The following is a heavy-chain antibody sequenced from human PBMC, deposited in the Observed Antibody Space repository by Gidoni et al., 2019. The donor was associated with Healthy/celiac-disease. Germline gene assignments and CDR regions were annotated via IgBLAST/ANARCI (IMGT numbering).Heavy chain of an antibody. CDR1: GLTFSSYG. CDR2: IWYDGSNK. D-gene: IGHD4-17*01. Sequence: VQMVESGGGVVQPGRSLRLSCAASGLTFSSYGMHWVRQAPGKGLEWVAVIWYDGSNKYDADSVKGRFTISRDNSKNTLYLQMNSLRAEDTAVYYCARDSDYGDYVGWFDPWGQGTLVTVSS. V-gene: IGHV3-33*01. J-gene: IGHJ5*02. CDR3: ARDSDYGDYVGWFDP.